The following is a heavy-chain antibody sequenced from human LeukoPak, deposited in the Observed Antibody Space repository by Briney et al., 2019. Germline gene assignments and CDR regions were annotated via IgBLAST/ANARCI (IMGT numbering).Heavy chain of an antibody. J-gene: IGHJ4*02. Sequence: GGSLRLSCAASGFTFSTYSMNWVRQAPGKGLEWVASISSSTSYIYYADSVKGRFTISRDNAKNSLYLQMNSLRAEDTAVYYCARERSGYDLDHFDYWGQGTVVTVSS. CDR2: ISSSTSYI. CDR3: ARERSGYDLDHFDY. D-gene: IGHD5-12*01. V-gene: IGHV3-21*01. CDR1: GFTFSTYS.